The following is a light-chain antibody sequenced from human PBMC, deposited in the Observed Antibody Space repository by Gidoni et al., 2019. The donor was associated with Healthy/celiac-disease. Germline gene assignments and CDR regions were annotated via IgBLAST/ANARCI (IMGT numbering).Light chain of an antibody. CDR3: CSYAGSYTLV. V-gene: IGLV2-11*01. CDR2: DVS. CDR1: SSDVCGYNY. J-gene: IGLJ2*01. Sequence: QSALNQPRSVSGSPGQPVTISCTGTSSDVCGYNYVSWFQQHPGKAPTLMIYDVSKRPSGVPDRFSGSKSGNTASLTISGLQAEDEADYYCCSYAGSYTLVFGGGTKLTVL.